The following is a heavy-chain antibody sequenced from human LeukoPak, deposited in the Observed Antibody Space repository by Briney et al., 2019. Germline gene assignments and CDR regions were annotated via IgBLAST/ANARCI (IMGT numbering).Heavy chain of an antibody. D-gene: IGHD3-10*01. Sequence: SETLSLICAVYGGSFSGYYWSWIRQPPGKGLEWIGEINHSGSTNYNPSLKSRVTISVDTSKNQFSLKLNSVTAADTAVYYCTRGSYDSGSYYDGWYFDYWGQGTLVTVSS. CDR3: TRGSYDSGSYYDGWYFDY. CDR1: GGSFSGYY. V-gene: IGHV4-34*01. CDR2: INHSGST. J-gene: IGHJ4*02.